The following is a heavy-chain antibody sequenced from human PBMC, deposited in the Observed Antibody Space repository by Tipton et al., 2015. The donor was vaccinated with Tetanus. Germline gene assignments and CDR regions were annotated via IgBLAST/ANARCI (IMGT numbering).Heavy chain of an antibody. CDR2: ISSSTTYI. CDR1: GFTFSKHT. CDR3: AKGRAAATYFFDY. Sequence: GSLRLSCAASGFTFSKHTMNWVRQAPGKGLEWVSSISSSTTYIYYADSVKGRFTISRDNSKSTLYLQVHSLRVEDTAIYFCAKGRAAATYFFDYWGQGTPVTVSS. D-gene: IGHD6-25*01. V-gene: IGHV3-21*04. J-gene: IGHJ4*02.